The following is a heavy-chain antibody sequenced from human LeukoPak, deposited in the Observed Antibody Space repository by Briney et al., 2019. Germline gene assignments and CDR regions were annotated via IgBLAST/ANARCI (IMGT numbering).Heavy chain of an antibody. CDR2: ISYDGSNK. V-gene: IGHV3-30*18. CDR1: GFTFSSYG. Sequence: GGSLRLSCAATGFTFSSYGMHWVRQAPGKGLEWVAVISYDGSNKYYADSVKGRFTISRDNSKNTLYLQMNSLRAEDTAVYYCAKIPSATVVTSFGLWGQGTLVTVSS. J-gene: IGHJ5*02. CDR3: AKIPSATVVTSFGL. D-gene: IGHD4-23*01.